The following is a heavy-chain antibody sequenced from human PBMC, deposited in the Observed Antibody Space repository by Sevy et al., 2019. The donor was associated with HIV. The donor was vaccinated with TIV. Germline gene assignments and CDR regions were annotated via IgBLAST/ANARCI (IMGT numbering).Heavy chain of an antibody. CDR2: ISGSGGST. CDR3: ASSFNLEGATDY. CDR1: GFTFSSYA. D-gene: IGHD1-26*01. V-gene: IGHV3-23*01. Sequence: GGSLRLSCAASGFTFSSYAMSWVRQAPGKGLEWVSAISGSGGSTYYADSVKGRFTISRDNSKNTLYLQMNSLRAEDTAVYYCASSFNLEGATDYWAQGTLVTVSS. J-gene: IGHJ4*02.